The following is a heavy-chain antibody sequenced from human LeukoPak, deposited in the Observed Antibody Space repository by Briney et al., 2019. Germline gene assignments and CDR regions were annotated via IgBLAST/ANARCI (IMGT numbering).Heavy chain of an antibody. CDR1: GGSFSGYY. V-gene: IGHV4-34*01. Sequence: PSETLSLTCAVYGGSFSGYYWSWIRQPPGKGLEWIGEINHSGSTNYNPSLKSRVTISVDTSKNQFSLKLSSVTAADTAVYYCARTSLRLGELSLANFDYWGQGTLVTVSS. J-gene: IGHJ4*02. CDR2: INHSGST. CDR3: ARTSLRLGELSLANFDY. D-gene: IGHD3-16*02.